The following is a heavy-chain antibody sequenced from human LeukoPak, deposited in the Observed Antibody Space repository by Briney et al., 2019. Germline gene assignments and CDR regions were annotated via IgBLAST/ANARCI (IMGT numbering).Heavy chain of an antibody. CDR1: GFTFSSYA. J-gene: IGHJ4*02. CDR2: ISSNGGST. Sequence: GGSLRLSCSASGFTFSSYAMHWVRQAPGKGLEYVSAISSNGGSTYYADSVKGRFTISRDNSKNALYLQMSSLGAEDTAVYYCVEDAKGVFGSFDYWGQGTLVTVSS. D-gene: IGHD3-10*02. CDR3: VEDAKGVFGSFDY. V-gene: IGHV3-64D*09.